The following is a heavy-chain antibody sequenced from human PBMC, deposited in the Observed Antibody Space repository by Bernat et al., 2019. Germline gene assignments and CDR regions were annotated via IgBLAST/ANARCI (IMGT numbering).Heavy chain of an antibody. D-gene: IGHD5-12*01. J-gene: IGHJ4*02. CDR2: INPDGSTP. CDR1: GFTFSSHW. Sequence: EVQLVESGGGLVQPGGSLRLSCAASGFTFSSHWMHWVRQPPGKGLVWVSQINPDGSTPGHADSVKGRFTISRDNAKNTLYLQMNSLRAEDTAVYYCARGGRLYARDFWGQGALVTVSS. V-gene: IGHV3-74*01. CDR3: ARGGRLYARDF.